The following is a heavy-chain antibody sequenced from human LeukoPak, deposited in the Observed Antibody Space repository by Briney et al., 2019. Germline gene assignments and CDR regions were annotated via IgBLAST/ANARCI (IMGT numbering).Heavy chain of an antibody. CDR3: ARDTLYGRSSTSCYVGDY. D-gene: IGHD2-2*01. CDR2: ISGSGGST. J-gene: IGHJ4*02. V-gene: IGHV3-23*01. Sequence: GGSLRPSCAASGFTFSSYAMSWVRQAPGKGLEWVSAISGSGGSTYYADSVKGRFTISRDNSKNTLYLQMNSLRAEDTAVYYCARDTLYGRSSTSCYVGDYWGQGTLVTVSS. CDR1: GFTFSSYA.